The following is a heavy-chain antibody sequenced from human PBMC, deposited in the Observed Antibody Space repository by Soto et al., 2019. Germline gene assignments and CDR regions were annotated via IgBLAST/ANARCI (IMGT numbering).Heavy chain of an antibody. V-gene: IGHV1-46*01. CDR3: AREMVRGVKNYYGMDV. CDR1: GYTFTSYY. D-gene: IGHD3-10*01. CDR2: INPSGGST. Sequence: GASVKVSCKASGYTFTSYYMHWVRQAPGQGLEWMGIINPSGGSTSYAQKFQGRVTMTRDTSTSTVYMELSSLRSEDTAVYYCAREMVRGVKNYYGMDVWGQGTTVTVSS. J-gene: IGHJ6*02.